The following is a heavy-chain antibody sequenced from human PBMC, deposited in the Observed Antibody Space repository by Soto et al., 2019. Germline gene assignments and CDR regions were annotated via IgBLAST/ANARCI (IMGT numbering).Heavy chain of an antibody. CDR1: GGSISSSSYY. Sequence: QLQLQESGPGLVKPSETLSLTCTVSGGSISSSSYYWGWIRQPPGKGLEWIGSIYYSGSTYYNPSLKSRVTISVDTSKNQFSLKLSSVTAADTAVYYCARHEQWLVHYFDYWGQGTLVTVSS. V-gene: IGHV4-39*01. J-gene: IGHJ4*02. D-gene: IGHD6-19*01. CDR2: IYYSGST. CDR3: ARHEQWLVHYFDY.